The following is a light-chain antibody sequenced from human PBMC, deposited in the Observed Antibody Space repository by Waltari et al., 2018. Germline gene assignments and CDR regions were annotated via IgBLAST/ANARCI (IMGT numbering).Light chain of an antibody. Sequence: DIQMTEYPSFLSVSVGDRVTFSCRASQSVGINLNWYQQRPGQAPNLLIFGVSSLHGGAPSRFSGSGSETVFSLTIRGLQPEDFATYYCHQTHSFPRTFGQGTKVEIK. V-gene: IGKV1-39*01. J-gene: IGKJ2*02. CDR1: QSVGIN. CDR3: HQTHSFPRT. CDR2: GVS.